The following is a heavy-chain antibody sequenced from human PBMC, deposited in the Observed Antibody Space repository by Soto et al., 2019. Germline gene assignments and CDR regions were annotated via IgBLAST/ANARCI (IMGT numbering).Heavy chain of an antibody. D-gene: IGHD1-26*01. Sequence: PGGSLRLSCAASGFTFSSYWMHWVRQAPGKGLVWVSRINSDGSSTSYADSVKGRFTISRDNAKNTLYLQMNSLRAEDTAVYYCARGVGATEFDYWGQGTLVTVSS. J-gene: IGHJ4*02. CDR2: INSDGSST. CDR1: GFTFSSYW. CDR3: ARGVGATEFDY. V-gene: IGHV3-74*01.